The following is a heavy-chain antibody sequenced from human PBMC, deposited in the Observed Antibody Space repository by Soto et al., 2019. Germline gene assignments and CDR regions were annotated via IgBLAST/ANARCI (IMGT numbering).Heavy chain of an antibody. D-gene: IGHD1-1*01. V-gene: IGHV1-69*13. CDR2: IIPIFGTA. CDR3: ARWGYIPDAFDI. Sequence: SVKVSCKASGGTFSSYAISWVRQAPGQGLEWMGGIIPIFGTANYAQKFQGRVTITADESTSTAYMELSSLRSEDTAVYYCARWGYIPDAFDIWGQGTMVTVSS. CDR1: GGTFSSYA. J-gene: IGHJ3*02.